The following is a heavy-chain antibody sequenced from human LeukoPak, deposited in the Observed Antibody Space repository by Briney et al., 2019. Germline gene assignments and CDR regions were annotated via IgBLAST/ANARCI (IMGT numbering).Heavy chain of an antibody. CDR1: GEFLNRYY. D-gene: IGHD2-15*01. CDR2: IYGGGTT. Sequence: PSQTLSLTRAFYGEFLNRYYWLWVRHPPAEGREWIGEIYGGGTTEYNPSLKSQVTRSLVPCKQPFSLCLTAVTAADTAVYYCARGAWATRLGSWGLGTPVIVSS. J-gene: IGHJ4*02. CDR3: ARGAWATRLGS. V-gene: IGHV4-34*01.